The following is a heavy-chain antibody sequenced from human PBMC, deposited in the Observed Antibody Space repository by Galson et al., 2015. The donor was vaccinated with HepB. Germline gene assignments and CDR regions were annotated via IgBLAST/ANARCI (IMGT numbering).Heavy chain of an antibody. V-gene: IGHV3-15*01. CDR3: TTDYCSGTSCYPDLDV. Sequence: SLRLSCAASEFPLRFAWMTWVRQAPGKGLEWVGRIKSIGDGGTTDYAAPVKDRFTISRDDSKNTVYLQMNSLKTEDTAVYFCTTDYCSGTSCYPDLDVWGQGTTVTVSS. D-gene: IGHD2-2*01. CDR1: EFPLRFAW. J-gene: IGHJ6*02. CDR2: IKSIGDGGTT.